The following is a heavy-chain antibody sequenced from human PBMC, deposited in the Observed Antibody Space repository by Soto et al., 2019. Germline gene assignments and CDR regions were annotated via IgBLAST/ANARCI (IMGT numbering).Heavy chain of an antibody. J-gene: IGHJ4*02. CDR2: ISDDGSNK. Sequence: PGGSLRLSCAASGFTFSSYAMHWVRQAPGKGLKWVAVISDDGSNKYYADSVKGRFPISRDNSKNTLYLQMNSLRAEDTAVYYCARGPEYHDFVWGSYHSSHFLDYWGQGTLVTVSS. D-gene: IGHD3-16*02. CDR1: GFTFSSYA. V-gene: IGHV3-30-3*01. CDR3: ARGPEYHDFVWGSYHSSHFLDY.